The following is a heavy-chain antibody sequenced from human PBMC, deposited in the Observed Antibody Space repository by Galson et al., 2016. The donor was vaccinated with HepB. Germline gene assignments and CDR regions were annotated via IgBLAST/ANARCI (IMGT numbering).Heavy chain of an antibody. CDR2: XSAXXSTX. CDR3: AQGLLAYSNTWYESFGH. V-gene: IGHV3-30-3*02. CDR1: GFTLTTYA. Sequence: LSCAVSGFTLTTYAMHWVRQAPGKGLEWVXXXSAXXSTXYYADSXXGRLNISXEPSNITXYLQMHAXTPAXPAVYXCAQGLLAYSNTWYESFGHWGQGRLXTLSS. J-gene: IGHJ4*02. D-gene: IGHD6-13*01.